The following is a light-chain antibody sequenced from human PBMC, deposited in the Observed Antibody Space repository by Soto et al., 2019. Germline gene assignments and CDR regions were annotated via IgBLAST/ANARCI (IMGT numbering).Light chain of an antibody. Sequence: DIQMTQSPSSASASVGDRVTITCRASQGISSWLAWYQQKPGKAPKLLIYKASTLKSGVPSRFSGSGSGTEFTLTISSLQPDDFATYYCQHYNSYSEAFGQGTKVDIK. CDR3: QHYNSYSEA. J-gene: IGKJ1*01. CDR1: QGISSW. CDR2: KAS. V-gene: IGKV1-5*03.